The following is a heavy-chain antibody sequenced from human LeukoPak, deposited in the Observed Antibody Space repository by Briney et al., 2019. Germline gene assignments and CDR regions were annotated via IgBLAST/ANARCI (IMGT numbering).Heavy chain of an antibody. CDR1: GFTFSSYA. CDR2: ISGSGGST. CDR3: AKTPYSYGRFDY. V-gene: IGHV3-23*01. Sequence: GGSLRLSCAASGFTFSSYAMSWVRQAPGKGLEWVSAISGSGGSTYYADSVKGRFTISRDNSKDTLYLQMNSLRAEDTAVYYCAKTPYSYGRFDYWGQGTLVTVSS. J-gene: IGHJ4*02. D-gene: IGHD5-18*01.